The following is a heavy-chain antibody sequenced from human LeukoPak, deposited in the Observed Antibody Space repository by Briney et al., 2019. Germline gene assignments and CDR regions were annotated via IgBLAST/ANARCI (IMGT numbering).Heavy chain of an antibody. Sequence: SETLSLTCTVSGGSISSGSYYWSWIRQPAGKGLEWIGRIYTSGSTNYNPSLKSRVTISVDTSKNQFSLKLSSVTAADTAVYYCASGYSYGFDYWGHGTLVTVSS. V-gene: IGHV4-61*02. J-gene: IGHJ4*01. CDR1: GGSISSGSYY. CDR2: IYTSGST. D-gene: IGHD5-18*01. CDR3: ASGYSYGFDY.